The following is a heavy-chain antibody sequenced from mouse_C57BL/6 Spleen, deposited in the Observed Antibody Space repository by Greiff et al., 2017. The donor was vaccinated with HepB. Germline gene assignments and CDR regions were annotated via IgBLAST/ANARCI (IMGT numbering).Heavy chain of an antibody. J-gene: IGHJ3*01. V-gene: IGHV5-4*03. CDR1: GFTFSSYA. CDR2: ISDGGSYT. D-gene: IGHD1-1*01. CDR3: ADYYGSSPFAY. Sequence: VKLVESGGGLVKPGGSLKLSCAASGFTFSSYAMSWVRQTPEKRLEWVATISDGGSYTYYPDNVKGRFTISRDNAKNNLYLQMSHLKSEDTAMYYCADYYGSSPFAYWGQWTLVTVAA.